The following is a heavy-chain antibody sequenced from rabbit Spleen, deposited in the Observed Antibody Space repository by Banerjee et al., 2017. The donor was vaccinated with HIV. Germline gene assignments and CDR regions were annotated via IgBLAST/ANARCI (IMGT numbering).Heavy chain of an antibody. J-gene: IGHJ4*01. CDR2: IYAGSTGNS. CDR1: GFSFDSGYD. Sequence: QSLEESGGGLVKPGTSLTLTCTASGFSFDSGYDMCWVRQAPGKGLEWIACIYAGSTGNSYSAIWAKGRFTISRTASTTVTLQMTRLTAADTATYFCARDLAGVIGWNFNLWGPGTLVTVS. D-gene: IGHD4-1*01. CDR3: ARDLAGVIGWNFNL. V-gene: IGHV1S40*01.